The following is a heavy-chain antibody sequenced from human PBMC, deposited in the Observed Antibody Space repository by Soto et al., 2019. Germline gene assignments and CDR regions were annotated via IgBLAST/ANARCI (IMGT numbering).Heavy chain of an antibody. D-gene: IGHD5-12*01. CDR1: AGSISSSSYF. CDR2: IYYSGSP. V-gene: IGHV4-39*01. CDR3: ARTPRGYSGCDYLRGYYFDY. Sequence: TWSPRCTGSAGSISSSSYFVCWIRLAQGKGLAWIGSIYYSGSPHYNPSPKSRVTISVDTSKNQFSLKLSSVTAADTAVYYCARTPRGYSGCDYLRGYYFDYWGQGTPVAV. J-gene: IGHJ4*02.